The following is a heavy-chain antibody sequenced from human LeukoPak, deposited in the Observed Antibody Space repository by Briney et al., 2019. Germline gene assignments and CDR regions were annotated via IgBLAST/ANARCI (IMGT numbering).Heavy chain of an antibody. CDR1: GFNFRDFA. CDR2: IRASGDLR. D-gene: IGHD4-17*01. V-gene: IGHV3-23*01. CDR3: ARDPNGDYIGAFDM. Sequence: GGSLRLSCAASGFNFRDFAMMWVRQTPGRGLEWVSAIRASGDLRFYADSVKGRFTVSRDNSKNTLYLQMNSLRAADTAVYYCARDPNGDYIGAFDMCSQGTKVTVSS. J-gene: IGHJ3*02.